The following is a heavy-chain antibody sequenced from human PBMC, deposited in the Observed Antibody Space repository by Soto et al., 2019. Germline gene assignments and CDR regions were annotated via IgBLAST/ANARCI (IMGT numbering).Heavy chain of an antibody. CDR2: IYHSGST. Sequence: SETLSLTCAVSGGSISSSNWWSWVRQPPGKGLEWIGEIYHSGSTNYNPSLKSRVTISVDKSKNQFSLKLSSVTAADTAVYYCAREEWRNYYDSSGYFFDYWGQGNLVTVSS. V-gene: IGHV4-4*02. J-gene: IGHJ4*02. D-gene: IGHD3-22*01. CDR3: AREEWRNYYDSSGYFFDY. CDR1: GGSISSSNW.